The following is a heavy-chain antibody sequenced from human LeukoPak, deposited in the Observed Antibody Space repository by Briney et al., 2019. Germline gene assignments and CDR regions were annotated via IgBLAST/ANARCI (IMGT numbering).Heavy chain of an antibody. D-gene: IGHD6-13*01. CDR1: GFTFSSYA. V-gene: IGHV3-23*01. J-gene: IGHJ4*02. Sequence: GGSLRLSCAASGFTFSSYAMSWVRQAPGKGLEWVSAISGSGGSTYYADSAKGRFTISRDNSKNTLYLQMNSLRAEDTAVYYCAKDRQQLVPPHYFDYWGQGTLVTVSS. CDR2: ISGSGGST. CDR3: AKDRQQLVPPHYFDY.